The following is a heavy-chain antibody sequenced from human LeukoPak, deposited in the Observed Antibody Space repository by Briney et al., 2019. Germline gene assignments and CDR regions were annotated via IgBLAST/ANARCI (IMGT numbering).Heavy chain of an antibody. J-gene: IGHJ4*02. Sequence: GGSLRLSCGASGFSFSSYWMSWVRETPGKGLEWVANIKEDGSERYYVDSVKGRFTISRDNAKNSLFLQMNSLRTEDTAVYYCAREAGYCSGGSCYLPVFDYWGQGTLVTVSS. CDR2: IKEDGSER. CDR1: GFSFSSYW. CDR3: AREAGYCSGGSCYLPVFDY. V-gene: IGHV3-7*01. D-gene: IGHD2-15*01.